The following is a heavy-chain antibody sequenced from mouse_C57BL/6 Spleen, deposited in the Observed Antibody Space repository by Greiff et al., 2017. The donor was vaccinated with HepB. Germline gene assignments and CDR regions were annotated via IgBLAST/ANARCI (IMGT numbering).Heavy chain of an antibody. V-gene: IGHV6-3*01. J-gene: IGHJ3*01. CDR3: TPRIRIWFAD. Sequence: EVKLMESGGGLVQPGGSMKLSCVASGFTFSNYWMNWVRQSPEKGLEWVAQIRLKSDNYATHYAESVKGRFTISRDDSKSSVYLQMNNLRAEDTGIYCCTPRIRIWFADWGQGTLVTVSA. CDR1: GFTFSNYW. D-gene: IGHD3-1*01. CDR2: IRLKSDNYAT.